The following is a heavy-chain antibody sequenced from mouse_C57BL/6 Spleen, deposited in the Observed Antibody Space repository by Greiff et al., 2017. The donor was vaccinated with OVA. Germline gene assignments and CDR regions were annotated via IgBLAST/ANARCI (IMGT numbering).Heavy chain of an antibody. V-gene: IGHV8-8*01. CDR3: ARSVITTARYFDV. J-gene: IGHJ1*03. Sequence: QVTLKVSGPGILQPSQTLSLTCSFSGFSLSTFGMGVGWIRQPSGKGLEWLAHIWWDDDKYYNPALKSRNTNSTDTSKNQLFLTIANVDTADTATYYCARSVITTARYFDVWGTGTTVTVSA. D-gene: IGHD1-2*01. CDR2: IWWDDDK. CDR1: GFSLSTFGMG.